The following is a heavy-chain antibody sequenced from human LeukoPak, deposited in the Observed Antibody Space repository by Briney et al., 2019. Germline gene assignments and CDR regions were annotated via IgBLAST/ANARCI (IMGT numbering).Heavy chain of an antibody. J-gene: IGHJ3*02. CDR1: GGSISSYY. V-gene: IGHV4-4*07. D-gene: IGHD3-3*01. CDR3: AKYYDFWSGYYDI. Sequence: SETLSLTXTVSGGSISSYYWSWIRQPAGKGLEWIGRIYTSGSTNYNPSLKSRVTMSIDTSKNQFSLKLRSVTAADTAVYYCAKYYDFWSGYYDIWGQGTMVTVSS. CDR2: IYTSGST.